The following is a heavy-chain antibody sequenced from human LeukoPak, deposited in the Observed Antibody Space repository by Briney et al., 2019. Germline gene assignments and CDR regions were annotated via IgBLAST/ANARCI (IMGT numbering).Heavy chain of an antibody. Sequence: GGSLRLSCSASGVTLGTHAMSWVRQAPGKGLEWVSAISSSGGSTYYADSVKGRFTISRDNSKNTLYLQMNSLRAEDTAVYYCAKDRRDGYNPFDYWGQGTLVTVSS. D-gene: IGHD5-24*01. CDR3: AKDRRDGYNPFDY. CDR2: ISSSGGST. CDR1: GVTLGTHA. V-gene: IGHV3-23*01. J-gene: IGHJ4*02.